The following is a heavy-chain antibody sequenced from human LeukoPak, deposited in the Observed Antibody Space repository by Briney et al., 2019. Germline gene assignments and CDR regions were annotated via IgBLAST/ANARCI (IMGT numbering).Heavy chain of an antibody. CDR1: GFTFSSYG. CDR2: IWYDGSNK. J-gene: IGHJ4*02. D-gene: IGHD3-9*01. CDR3: ARDLGDILTGYPQGIGY. V-gene: IGHV3-33*01. Sequence: PGRSLRLSCAASGFTFSSYGMHWVRQAPGKGLEWVAVIWYDGSNKYYADSVKGRFTISRDNSKNTLYLQMNSLRAEDTAVYYCARDLGDILTGYPQGIGYWGQGTLVTVSS.